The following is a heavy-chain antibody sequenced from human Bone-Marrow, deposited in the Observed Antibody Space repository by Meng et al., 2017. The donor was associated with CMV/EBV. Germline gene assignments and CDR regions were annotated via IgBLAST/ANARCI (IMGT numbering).Heavy chain of an antibody. Sequence: GESLKISCAASGFTFSNAWMSWVRQAPGKGLEWVGFIRSKAYGGTTEYAASVKGRFTISRDDSKSIAYLQMNSLKTEDTAVYYCTRNYYYYYGMDVWGQGTTVTVSS. J-gene: IGHJ6*02. CDR2: IRSKAYGGTT. CDR3: TRNYYYYYGMDV. D-gene: IGHD4-11*01. CDR1: GFTFSNAW. V-gene: IGHV3-49*04.